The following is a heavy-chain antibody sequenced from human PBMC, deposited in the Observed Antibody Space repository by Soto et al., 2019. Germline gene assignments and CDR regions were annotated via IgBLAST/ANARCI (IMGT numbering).Heavy chain of an antibody. J-gene: IGHJ4*02. CDR3: AKFWVAGTDYFDY. CDR1: GFTFSSYA. D-gene: IGHD6-19*01. V-gene: IGHV3-23*01. Sequence: EVQLLESGGGLVQPGGSLRLSCAASGFTFSSYAMSWVRQAPGKGLEWVSAISGSGGSTYYADSVKGRFTISRDNSKNTLYLQMNRLRAEDTAVYYCAKFWVAGTDYFDYWGQGTLVTVSS. CDR2: ISGSGGST.